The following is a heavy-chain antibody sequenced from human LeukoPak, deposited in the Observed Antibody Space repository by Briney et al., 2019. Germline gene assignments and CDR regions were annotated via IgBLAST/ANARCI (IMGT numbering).Heavy chain of an antibody. Sequence: SVKVSCKASGGTFSSYAISWVRQAPGQGLEWMGGIIPNFGTANYAQKFQGRVTITADESTSTAYMELSSLRSEDTAVYYCARGYRPLASNYVGVPPVNAFDIGGQGTMVTVSS. J-gene: IGHJ3*02. CDR3: ARGYRPLASNYVGVPPVNAFDI. D-gene: IGHD2-21*01. V-gene: IGHV1-69*13. CDR1: GGTFSSYA. CDR2: IIPNFGTA.